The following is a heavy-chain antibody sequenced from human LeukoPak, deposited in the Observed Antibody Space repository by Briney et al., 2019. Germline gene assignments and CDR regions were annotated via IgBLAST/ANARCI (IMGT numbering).Heavy chain of an antibody. V-gene: IGHV5-51*01. D-gene: IGHD3-22*01. CDR1: GYIFTSYW. CDR2: IYPGDWDT. Sequence: GESLNISCKGSGYIFTSYWIVSMRQMTGKFVDWMGIIYPGDWDTRYSPSYHGQVTISADKSISTAYLQWSSLKASDTAMYYCARHPDYYDSSGYYPGYYFDYWGQGILVTVSS. J-gene: IGHJ4*02. CDR3: ARHPDYYDSSGYYPGYYFDY.